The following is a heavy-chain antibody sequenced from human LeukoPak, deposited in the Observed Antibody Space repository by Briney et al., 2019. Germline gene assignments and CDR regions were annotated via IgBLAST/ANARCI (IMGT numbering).Heavy chain of an antibody. CDR3: ARVYSSSWYYFDY. J-gene: IGHJ4*02. V-gene: IGHV4-39*07. CDR1: GGSISSSSYY. Sequence: PSETLSLTCTVSGGSISSSSYYWGWIRQPPGKGLEWIGSIYYSGSTCYNPSLKSRVTISVDTSKNQFSLKLSSVTAADTAVYYCARVYSSSWYYFDYWGQGTLATVSS. D-gene: IGHD6-13*01. CDR2: IYYSGST.